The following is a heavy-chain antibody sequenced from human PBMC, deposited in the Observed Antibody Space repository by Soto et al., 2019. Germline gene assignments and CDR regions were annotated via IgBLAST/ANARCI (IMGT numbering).Heavy chain of an antibody. V-gene: IGHV3-7*01. CDR3: ARARYAATPFDN. D-gene: IGHD2-8*01. Sequence: EVQLVESGGALVQPGGSLRLSCAASGFTFSNYWMSWVRQAPGKGLEWVAKIKQDGGDKYYVDSVKGRFTISRDNATNSLALKMSSLGVDDTAVYYCARARYAATPFDNWGQGTLVTVSS. CDR1: GFTFSNYW. CDR2: IKQDGGDK. J-gene: IGHJ4*02.